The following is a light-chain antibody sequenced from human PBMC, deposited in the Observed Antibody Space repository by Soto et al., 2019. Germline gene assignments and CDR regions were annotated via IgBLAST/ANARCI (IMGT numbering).Light chain of an antibody. CDR2: AAS. CDR3: QQRSKWPIT. Sequence: DIQMTQSPSSLSASVGDRVTITCRASQSISSYLNWYQQKPGKAPKLLIYAASSLQSGVPSRFSGSGSGTDFTLTISSLQPEDFAVYYCQQRSKWPITFGQGTRLE. V-gene: IGKV1-39*01. J-gene: IGKJ5*01. CDR1: QSISSY.